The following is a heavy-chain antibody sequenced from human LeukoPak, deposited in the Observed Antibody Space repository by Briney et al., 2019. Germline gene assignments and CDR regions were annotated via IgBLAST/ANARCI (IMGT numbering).Heavy chain of an antibody. V-gene: IGHV4-34*01. Sequence: SETLSLTCAVYGGSFSGYYWNWIRQPPGKGLEWIGEINHSGSTNYNPSLKSRVTISVDTSKNQFSLKLTSVTAADTAVYYCARGGDILTGYSMYYFDYWGQGTLVTVSS. CDR1: GGSFSGYY. D-gene: IGHD3-9*01. CDR3: ARGGDILTGYSMYYFDY. CDR2: INHSGST. J-gene: IGHJ4*02.